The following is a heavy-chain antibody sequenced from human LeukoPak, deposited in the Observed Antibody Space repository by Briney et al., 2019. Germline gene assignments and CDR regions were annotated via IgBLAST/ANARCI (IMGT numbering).Heavy chain of an antibody. D-gene: IGHD3-3*01. Sequence: GGSLRLSCAASGFTFSSYSMNWVRQAPGKGLEWVSYISSSSSTIYYADSVKGRFTISRDNAKNSLYLQMNSLRAEDTAVYYCAREGSYYDFWSGYYPEPSNIDYWGQGTLVTVSS. CDR2: ISSSSSTI. V-gene: IGHV3-48*01. CDR3: AREGSYYDFWSGYYPEPSNIDY. CDR1: GFTFSSYS. J-gene: IGHJ4*02.